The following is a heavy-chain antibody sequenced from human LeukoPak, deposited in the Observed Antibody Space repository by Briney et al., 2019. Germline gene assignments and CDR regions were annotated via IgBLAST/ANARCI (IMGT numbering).Heavy chain of an antibody. CDR3: TRLSRDGYTYGAAY. D-gene: IGHD5-24*01. CDR2: INWNGGTT. CDR1: GFKFDDFG. J-gene: IGHJ4*02. V-gene: IGHV3-20*04. Sequence: GGSLRLSCAASGFKFDDFGMRWVRLAPGKGLEYVSGINWNGGTTGYADSVRGRLTIPRDNAMNSLFLEMNSLRVENTALYYCTRLSRDGYTYGAAYWGQGTPVTVSS.